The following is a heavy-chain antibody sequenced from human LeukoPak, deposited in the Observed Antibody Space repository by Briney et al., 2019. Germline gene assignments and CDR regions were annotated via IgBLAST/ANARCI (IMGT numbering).Heavy chain of an antibody. CDR3: AIGIFGVTY. V-gene: IGHV4-39*01. J-gene: IGHJ4*02. Sequence: PSETLSLTCTVSGGSISSSSYYWGWIRQPPGKGLEWIGSIYYSGSTYYNPSLKSRVTISVDTSKNQFSLKLSSATAADTAVYYCAIGIFGVTYWGQGTLVTVSS. CDR1: GGSISSSSYY. CDR2: IYYSGST. D-gene: IGHD3-3*01.